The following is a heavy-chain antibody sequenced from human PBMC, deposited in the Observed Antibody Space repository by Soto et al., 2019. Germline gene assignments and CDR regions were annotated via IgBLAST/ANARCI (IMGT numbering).Heavy chain of an antibody. Sequence: QVQLVQSGAEVKKPGSSVKVSCKASGGTFSTSAISWVRQAPGQGLEWVGGIMPVFPTPDYAQNFQGRVTIAADESTTTAYLELTSLRADDTAVYYCARDKDRLQLGGNYYYILDVWGQGTAITVSS. CDR2: IMPVFPTP. V-gene: IGHV1-69*12. D-gene: IGHD1-1*01. J-gene: IGHJ6*02. CDR3: ARDKDRLQLGGNYYYILDV. CDR1: GGTFSTSA.